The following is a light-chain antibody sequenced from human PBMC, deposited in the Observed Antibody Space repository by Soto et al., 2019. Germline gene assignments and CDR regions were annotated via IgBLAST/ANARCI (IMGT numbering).Light chain of an antibody. J-gene: IGKJ2*01. CDR1: QTITSDY. V-gene: IGKV3-20*01. CDR2: GAS. CDR3: QQYGNSPFT. Sequence: EIVLTQSPGTLSLTPGERATISCRASQTITSDYLAWYQRKPGQAPRLLIYGASSSATGLPDRFSGSGSGTDFTLTISRLEPEDFAVYYCQQYGNSPFTFGQGTQLEIK.